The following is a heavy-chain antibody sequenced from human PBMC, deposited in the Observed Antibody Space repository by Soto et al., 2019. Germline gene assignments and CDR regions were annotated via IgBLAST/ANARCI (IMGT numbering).Heavy chain of an antibody. J-gene: IGHJ4*02. CDR2: INPNSGGT. V-gene: IGHV1-2*02. CDR3: ARYDVGATTLNDY. D-gene: IGHD1-26*01. Sequence: ASVKVSCKASGYTFTGYYMHWVRQAPGQGLEWMGWINPNSGGTNYAQKFQGRVTMTRDTSISTAYMELSRLRSDDTAVYYCARYDVGATTLNDYWGQGTLVTVSS. CDR1: GYTFTGYY.